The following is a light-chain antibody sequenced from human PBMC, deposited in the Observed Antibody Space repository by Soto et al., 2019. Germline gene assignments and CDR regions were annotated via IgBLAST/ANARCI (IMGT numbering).Light chain of an antibody. CDR2: EVT. Sequence: QSALTQPASVSGSPGQSITISCTGTNNDVGAYPYVSWYQQHPGTAPKLIIYEVTNRPSGISDCFSGSKSGNTASLTISGLQAEDESDYYCSSFATSGTTVIFGGGTKVTVL. CDR1: NNDVGAYPY. J-gene: IGLJ2*01. V-gene: IGLV2-14*01. CDR3: SSFATSGTTVI.